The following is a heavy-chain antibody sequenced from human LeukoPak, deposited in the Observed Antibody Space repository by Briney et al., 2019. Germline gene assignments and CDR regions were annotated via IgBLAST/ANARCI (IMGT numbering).Heavy chain of an antibody. J-gene: IGHJ4*02. CDR2: IIPIFGTA. CDR1: GGTFSSYA. V-gene: IGHV1-69*13. Sequence: SVKVSCKASGGTFSSYAISWVRQAPGQGLEWMGGIIPIFGTANYAQKFQGRVTITADESTSTAYMELGSLRSEDTAVYYCARSYGGKRGEVFDYWGQGTLVTVSS. CDR3: ARSYGGKRGEVFDY. D-gene: IGHD4-23*01.